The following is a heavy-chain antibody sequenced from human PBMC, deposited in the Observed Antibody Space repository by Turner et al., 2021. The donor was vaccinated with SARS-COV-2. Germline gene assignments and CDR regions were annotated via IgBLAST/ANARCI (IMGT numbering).Heavy chain of an antibody. V-gene: IGHV3-30*18. Sequence: QVQLVESGGGVVQPGRSLRPSCADSGFTFSSYGMHWVRQAPGKGLEWVAVISYDGSNKYFADSVKGRFTISRDNSKNTLFLQMNSLRAEDTAVYYCAKVGYSYAYPNLYFDYWGQGTLVTVSS. CDR2: ISYDGSNK. D-gene: IGHD5-18*01. J-gene: IGHJ4*02. CDR3: AKVGYSYAYPNLYFDY. CDR1: GFTFSSYG.